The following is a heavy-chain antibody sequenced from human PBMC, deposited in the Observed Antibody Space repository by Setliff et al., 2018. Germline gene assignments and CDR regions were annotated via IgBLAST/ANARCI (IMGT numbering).Heavy chain of an antibody. D-gene: IGHD3-22*01. CDR1: GFTFSNYY. V-gene: IGHV3-11*01. CDR2: IHDSGNPT. Sequence: GESLKISCAASGFTFSNYYMTWIRQAPGKGLEWISYIHDSGNPTYYADSVKGRFTISRDNSKNTLYLQLNSLRAEDTAIYYCAGGYPSNFDYWGQGTLVTVSS. CDR3: AGGYPSNFDY. J-gene: IGHJ4*02.